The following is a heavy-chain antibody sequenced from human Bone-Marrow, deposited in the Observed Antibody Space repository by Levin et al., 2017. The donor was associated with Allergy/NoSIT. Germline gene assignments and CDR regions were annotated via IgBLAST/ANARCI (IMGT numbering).Heavy chain of an antibody. CDR2: ISWNGDSR. CDR3: AKGDWRISINWFDP. CDR1: GFTFDEYA. V-gene: IGHV3-9*01. J-gene: IGHJ5*02. Sequence: SLKISCAASGFTFDEYAMHWVRQAPGKGLEWVSGISWNGDSRGYADSVKGRFTISRDNAKNSLYLQMNSLRAEDTALYYCAKGDWRISINWFDPWGQGTLVTVSS. D-gene: IGHD3-3*02.